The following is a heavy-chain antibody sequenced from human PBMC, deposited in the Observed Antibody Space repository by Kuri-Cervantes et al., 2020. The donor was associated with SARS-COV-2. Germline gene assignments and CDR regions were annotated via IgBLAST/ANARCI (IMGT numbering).Heavy chain of an antibody. CDR1: GGTFSSYA. J-gene: IGHJ4*02. Sequence: SVKVSCKASGGTFSSYAISWVRQAPGQGLEWMGGIIPIFGTAHYAQKFQGRVTITADESTSTAYMELSSLRSEDTAVYYCVRGSPLRYCGGDCYPLLGAHYFDYWGQGTLFTVSS. V-gene: IGHV1-69*13. D-gene: IGHD2-21*02. CDR2: IIPIFGTA. CDR3: VRGSPLRYCGGDCYPLLGAHYFDY.